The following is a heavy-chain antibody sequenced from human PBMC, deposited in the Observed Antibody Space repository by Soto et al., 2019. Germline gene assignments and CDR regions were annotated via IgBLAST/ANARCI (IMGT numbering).Heavy chain of an antibody. Sequence: QVQLQQWGAGLLKPSETLSLTCAVSGGSFSGYYWSWIRQPPGKGLEWIGEINHSGSTNYNPSLKSRVTISVDTSKNQFSLNLSSVTAADTAVYYCARGGGYYYFMDVWGKGTTVTVSS. CDR2: INHSGST. CDR1: GGSFSGYY. J-gene: IGHJ6*03. CDR3: ARGGGYYYFMDV. D-gene: IGHD3-10*01. V-gene: IGHV4-34*01.